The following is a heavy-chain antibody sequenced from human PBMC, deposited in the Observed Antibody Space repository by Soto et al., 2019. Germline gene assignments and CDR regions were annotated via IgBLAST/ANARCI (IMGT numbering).Heavy chain of an antibody. J-gene: IGHJ4*02. CDR2: NNPGNGDT. CDR3: AAGGGGSRY. D-gene: IGHD2-15*01. Sequence: QVQLVQSGAEEKKSGASVKVSCKASGYTFISYAMHWVRQAPGQSLEWMGWNNPGNGDTKYSQTLQGRVTLTRDTSANTAYMELTSLNSADTAVYYCAAGGGGSRYWGQGTLVTVSS. V-gene: IGHV1-3*05. CDR1: GYTFISYA.